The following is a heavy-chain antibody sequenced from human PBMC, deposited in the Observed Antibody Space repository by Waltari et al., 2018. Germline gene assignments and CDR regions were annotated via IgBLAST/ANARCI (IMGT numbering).Heavy chain of an antibody. D-gene: IGHD5-12*01. Sequence: QMQLVESGGGGVRPGRSLRITCEASGFGFSTCNMHWVRQAPGQGLEWVAGISNDGNNKDYADSVKSRFTVSRENSKNTLYLQINSLRDDDTAVYYCVKYSGFDYFFDYWGLGTLVTVSS. CDR1: GFGFSTCN. CDR3: VKYSGFDYFFDY. V-gene: IGHV3-30*18. CDR2: ISNDGNNK. J-gene: IGHJ4*02.